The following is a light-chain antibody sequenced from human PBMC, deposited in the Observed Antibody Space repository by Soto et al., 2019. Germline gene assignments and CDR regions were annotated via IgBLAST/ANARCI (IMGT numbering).Light chain of an antibody. J-gene: IGKJ1*01. V-gene: IGKV3-20*01. CDR1: QSVGSAD. CDR2: GTS. Sequence: DIELTQSPGTLSLSPGERATLSCRASQSVGSADLAWYQQKPGQTPRLLIYGTSSRATGIPDRFSGSGSGTDFTLTVTRLEPEDFAVYYCQQYGSTPPTFGQGTKVDIK. CDR3: QQYGSTPPT.